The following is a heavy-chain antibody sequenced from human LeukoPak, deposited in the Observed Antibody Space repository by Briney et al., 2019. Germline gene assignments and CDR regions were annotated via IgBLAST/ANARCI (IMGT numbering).Heavy chain of an antibody. J-gene: IGHJ6*02. CDR2: IWHDESNK. V-gene: IGHV3-33*08. D-gene: IGHD2-2*01. Sequence: GGSLRLSCAASGFTFATYAMSWVRQTPGKGLEWVAVIWHDESNKNYADSVKGRFTISRDNSKNTLYLQMNSLRAEDTAVYYCARDYSTTWSYGVDVWGQGTTVTVSS. CDR3: ARDYSTTWSYGVDV. CDR1: GFTFATYA.